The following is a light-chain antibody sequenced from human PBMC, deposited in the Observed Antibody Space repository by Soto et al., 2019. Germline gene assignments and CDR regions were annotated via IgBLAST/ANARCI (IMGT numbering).Light chain of an antibody. CDR1: LSISNNY. V-gene: IGKV3-20*01. CDR3: QQYGGTPHT. CDR2: GIS. J-gene: IGKJ2*01. Sequence: EIVLTQSPATLSLSPGERAILSCGASLSISNNYLAWYHQRGGQVPRLLIYGISSRASGVPDRLSGSGSGTDFNITISRLEPEDFGVYYCQQYGGTPHTLGPGTRLEI.